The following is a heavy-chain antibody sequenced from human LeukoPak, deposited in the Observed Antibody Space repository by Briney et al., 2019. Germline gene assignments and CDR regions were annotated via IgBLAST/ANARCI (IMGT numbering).Heavy chain of an antibody. CDR1: GGSISSSSYY. V-gene: IGHV4-39*07. J-gene: IGHJ5*02. D-gene: IGHD3-10*01. Sequence: SETLSLTCTVSGGSISSSSYYWGWIRQPPGKGLEWIGSIYYSGSTYYNPSLKSRVTISVDTSKNQFSLKLSSVTAADTAVYYCARRARGVINNWFDPWGQGTLVTVSS. CDR2: IYYSGST. CDR3: ARRARGVINNWFDP.